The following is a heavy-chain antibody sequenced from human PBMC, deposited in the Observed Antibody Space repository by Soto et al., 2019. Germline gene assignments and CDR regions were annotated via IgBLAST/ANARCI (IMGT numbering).Heavy chain of an antibody. J-gene: IGHJ4*02. D-gene: IGHD1-26*01. CDR3: AKRPRALLTFDY. CDR2: ISDSGGTS. V-gene: IGHV3-23*04. Sequence: EVQLVDSGGGLVQPGGSLRLSCAASGFIFSNYVMSWVRQAPGKGLEWVSSISDSGGTSYYADSVKGRCTISRANSKNTLYLQMNSLRAEDTAIYYCAKRPRALLTFDYWGQGTLVTVSS. CDR1: GFIFSNYV.